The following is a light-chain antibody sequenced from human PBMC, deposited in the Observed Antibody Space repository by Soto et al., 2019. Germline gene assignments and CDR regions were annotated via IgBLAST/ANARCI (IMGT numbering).Light chain of an antibody. CDR2: EVT. CDR3: SSYTTTNTVT. V-gene: IGLV2-14*01. Sequence: QSALTQPASVSGSPGQSITISCTGTSSDIGGYNYVSWYQHYPGKAPKLVIYEVTHRPSGVSDRFSGSKSGSTASLTISGLQAEDEADFYCSSYTTTNTVTFGGGTKLTVL. CDR1: SSDIGGYNY. J-gene: IGLJ2*01.